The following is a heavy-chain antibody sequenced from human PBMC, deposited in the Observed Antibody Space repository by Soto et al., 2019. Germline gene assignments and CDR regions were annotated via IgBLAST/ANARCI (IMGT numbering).Heavy chain of an antibody. J-gene: IGHJ5*02. CDR3: TRDPGRSWFDP. Sequence: GAPVEVSCKASGYTITRYTVQWLRQAHGQSLEWMGWVNCGNDDTKYSQTVQGRVTITSDTSASKAYMELSSLTSEDTAVYYCTRDPGRSWFDPWGQGTLVTVSS. D-gene: IGHD3-10*01. CDR1: GYTITRYT. V-gene: IGHV1-3*01. CDR2: VNCGNDDT.